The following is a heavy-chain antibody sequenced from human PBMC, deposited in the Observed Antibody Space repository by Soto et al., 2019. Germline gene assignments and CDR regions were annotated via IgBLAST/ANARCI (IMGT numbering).Heavy chain of an antibody. J-gene: IGHJ6*02. CDR2: ISGSGGST. Sequence: GGSLRLSCAASGFTFSSYAMSWVRQAPGKGLEWVSAISGSGGSTYYADSVKGRFTISRDNSKNTLYLQMNSLRAEDTAVYYCVLRFLEWLRYPTGYYYGMDVWGQGTTVTVSS. CDR3: VLRFLEWLRYPTGYYYGMDV. V-gene: IGHV3-23*01. D-gene: IGHD3-3*01. CDR1: GFTFSSYA.